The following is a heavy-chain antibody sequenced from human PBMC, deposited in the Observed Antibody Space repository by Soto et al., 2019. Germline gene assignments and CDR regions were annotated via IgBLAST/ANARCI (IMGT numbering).Heavy chain of an antibody. CDR3: ARHGAPGYYGSGGIFDY. Sequence: PSETLSLTCTVSGGSISSSSYYWGWIRQPPGKGLEWIGSIYYSGSTYYNPSLKSRVTISVDTSKNQFSLKLSSVTAADTAVYYCARHGAPGYYGSGGIFDYWGQGTLVTVSS. CDR2: IYYSGST. CDR1: GGSISSSSYY. D-gene: IGHD3-10*01. J-gene: IGHJ4*02. V-gene: IGHV4-39*01.